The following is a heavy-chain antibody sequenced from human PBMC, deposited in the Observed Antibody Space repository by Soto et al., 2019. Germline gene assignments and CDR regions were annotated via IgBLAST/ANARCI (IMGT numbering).Heavy chain of an antibody. CDR2: ISAYNGNT. V-gene: IGHV1-18*01. J-gene: IGHJ4*02. CDR3: ARPRELGELAITFDY. D-gene: IGHD3-10*01. Sequence: QVQLVQSGAEVKKPGASVKVSCKASGYTFTSYGISWVRQAPGQGLEWMGWISAYNGNTNYAQKLQGRVTMTTDTPTSTAYMELRSLRSDDTAVYCCARPRELGELAITFDYWGQGTLVTVSS. CDR1: GYTFTSYG.